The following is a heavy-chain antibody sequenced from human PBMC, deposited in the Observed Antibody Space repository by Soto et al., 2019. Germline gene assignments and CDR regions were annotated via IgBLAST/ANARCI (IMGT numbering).Heavy chain of an antibody. CDR1: GYTFTGYY. CDR2: INPNSGGT. CDR3: ARDRYSSSWYYYGMDV. Sequence: QVQLVQSGAEVKKPGASVKVSCKASGYTFTGYYMHWVRQAPGQGLEWMGWINPNSGGTNYAQKFQGWVTMTRDTSSSTAYMELSRLRSDDTAVYYCARDRYSSSWYYYGMDVWGQGTTVTVSS. V-gene: IGHV1-2*04. D-gene: IGHD6-13*01. J-gene: IGHJ6*02.